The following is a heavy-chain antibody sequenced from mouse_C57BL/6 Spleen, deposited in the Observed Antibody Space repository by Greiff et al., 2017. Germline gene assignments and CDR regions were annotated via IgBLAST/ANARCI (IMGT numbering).Heavy chain of an antibody. Sequence: EESGPGLVKPSQSLSLTCSVTGYSITSGYYWNWIRQFPGNKLEWMGYISYDGSNNYNPSLKNRISITRDTSKNQFFLKLNSVTTEDTATYYCARGKNDGYYWYFDVGGTGTTVTVSS. CDR3: ARGKNDGYYWYFDV. CDR2: ISYDGSN. CDR1: GYSITSGYY. V-gene: IGHV3-6*01. J-gene: IGHJ1*03. D-gene: IGHD2-3*01.